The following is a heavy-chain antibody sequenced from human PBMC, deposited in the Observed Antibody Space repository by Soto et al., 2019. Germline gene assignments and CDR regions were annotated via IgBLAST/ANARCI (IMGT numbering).Heavy chain of an antibody. Sequence: XETLSLACTVSGGSISSYYWSWIRQPPGKGLEWIGYIYYSGSTNYNPSLKSRVTISVDTSKNQFSLKLSSVTAADTAVYYCARVKTGDSSGYLIAYWGQGTLVT. CDR3: ARVKTGDSSGYLIAY. CDR2: IYYSGST. V-gene: IGHV4-59*01. CDR1: GGSISSYY. D-gene: IGHD3-22*01. J-gene: IGHJ4*02.